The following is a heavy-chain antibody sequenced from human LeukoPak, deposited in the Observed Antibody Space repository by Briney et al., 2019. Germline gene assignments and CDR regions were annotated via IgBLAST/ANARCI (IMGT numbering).Heavy chain of an antibody. Sequence: GGSLRLSCAASGFTFSSYSMNWVRQAPGEGLEWVSYISSSSSTIYYADSVKGRFTISRDNAKNSLYLQMNSLRAEDTAVYYCARVRSGYPHDAFDIWGQGTMVTVSS. CDR2: ISSSSSTI. CDR3: ARVRSGYPHDAFDI. V-gene: IGHV3-48*01. CDR1: GFTFSSYS. D-gene: IGHD3-22*01. J-gene: IGHJ3*02.